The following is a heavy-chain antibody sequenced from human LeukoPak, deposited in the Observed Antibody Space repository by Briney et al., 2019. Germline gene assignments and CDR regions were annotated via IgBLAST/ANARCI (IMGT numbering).Heavy chain of an antibody. V-gene: IGHV3-33*01. CDR3: ARAPSGYVYFDY. CDR2: IWSDGTNK. CDR1: GFTFSSYG. Sequence: AGGSLRLSCAASGFTFSSYGMHWVHQAPGKGLEWVAVIWSDGTNKFYADSVKGRFTISRDNSKNTMYMQMNSLRADDTAVYYCARAPSGYVYFDYRGQGTLVTVSS. D-gene: IGHD5-12*01. J-gene: IGHJ4*02.